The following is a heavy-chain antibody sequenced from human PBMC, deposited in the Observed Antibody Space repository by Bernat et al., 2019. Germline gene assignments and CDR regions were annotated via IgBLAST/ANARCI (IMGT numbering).Heavy chain of an antibody. CDR1: GFTFSNYL. CDR2: IKEDGSEK. D-gene: IGHD6-6*01. CDR3: ARPPYSSSAF. Sequence: EVQLVESGGGLVQTGGSLRLSCAASGFTFSNYLMTWVRQAPGKGLEWVANIKEDGSEKYYVDSVKGRFTISRDNAKNSLYLQMSSLRAEDTAVYYCARPPYSSSAFWGQGTLVTVSS. J-gene: IGHJ4*02. V-gene: IGHV3-7*03.